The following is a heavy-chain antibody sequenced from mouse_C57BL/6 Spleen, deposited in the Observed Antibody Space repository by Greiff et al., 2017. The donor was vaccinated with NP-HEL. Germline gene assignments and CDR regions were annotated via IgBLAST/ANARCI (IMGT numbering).Heavy chain of an antibody. D-gene: IGHD2-1*01. CDR2: IYPGSGST. Sequence: VQLQQPGAELVKPGASVKMSCKASGYTFTSYWITWVKQRPGQGLEWIGDIYPGSGSTNYNEKFKSKATLTVDTSSSTAYMQLSSLTSEDSAVYYCANFIYYGNYGYFDVWGTGTTVTVSS. CDR3: ANFIYYGNYGYFDV. V-gene: IGHV1-55*01. J-gene: IGHJ1*03. CDR1: GYTFTSYW.